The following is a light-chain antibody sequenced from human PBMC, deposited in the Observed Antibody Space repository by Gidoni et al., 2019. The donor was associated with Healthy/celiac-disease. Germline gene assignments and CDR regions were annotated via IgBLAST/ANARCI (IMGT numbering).Light chain of an antibody. V-gene: IGKV3-20*01. J-gene: IGKJ1*01. Sequence: EIVLTQSPGTLSLSPGERATLSCRASQSVSSSYLAWYQQKPGQAPRLLIYGASSRATGIPDRFSGSGSGTDFTLTISRLEPEDFEVYYCQQETFGQGTKVEIK. CDR2: GAS. CDR1: QSVSSSY. CDR3: QQET.